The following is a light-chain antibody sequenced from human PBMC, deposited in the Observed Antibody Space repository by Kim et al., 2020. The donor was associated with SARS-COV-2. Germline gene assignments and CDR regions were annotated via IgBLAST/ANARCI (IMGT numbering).Light chain of an antibody. CDR1: KGIFNG. J-gene: IGKJ4*01. Sequence: ASVGDRVIITCRASKGIFNGLAWYQQKPKKAPKRLIYGASSLQSDVPSRFSGSGSGTDFTLTISSVQPDDFATYYCQQYDSYPLTFGGGTKVDIK. CDR3: QQYDSYPLT. CDR2: GAS. V-gene: IGKV1D-16*01.